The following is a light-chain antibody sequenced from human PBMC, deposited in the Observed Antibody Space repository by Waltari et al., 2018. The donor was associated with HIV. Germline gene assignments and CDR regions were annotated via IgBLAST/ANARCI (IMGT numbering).Light chain of an antibody. CDR2: DAS. CDR1: QSVSNS. CDR3: QRRSNWPPVT. Sequence: EIVLTQSPATLSLSPGERATLSCRASQSVSNSLIWYQQKPGQAPRLHIYDASNRATGVPARFSGSESGTDFTLTIRSLEPEDFGVYYCQRRSNWPPVTFGGGTKVEIK. J-gene: IGKJ4*01. V-gene: IGKV3-11*01.